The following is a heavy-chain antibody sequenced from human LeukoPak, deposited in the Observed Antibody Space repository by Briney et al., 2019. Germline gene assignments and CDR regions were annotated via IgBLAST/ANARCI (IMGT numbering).Heavy chain of an antibody. V-gene: IGHV6-1*01. Sequence: SQTLSLTCAISGDSVSSNSAAWNWITQSPSRGLEWLGRTYYRSRWYNDYAVSVKSRITINPDTSKNQFSLQLNSVTPEDTAVYYCARESLGYSSSWYEIFFDYWGQGTLVTVSS. J-gene: IGHJ4*02. D-gene: IGHD6-13*01. CDR1: GDSVSSNSAA. CDR2: TYYRSRWYN. CDR3: ARESLGYSSSWYEIFFDY.